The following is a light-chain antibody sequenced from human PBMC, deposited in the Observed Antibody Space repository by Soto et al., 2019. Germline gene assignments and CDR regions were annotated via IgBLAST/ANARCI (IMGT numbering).Light chain of an antibody. J-gene: IGKJ3*01. Sequence: DIQLTQSPSFLSASVGDRVTITCRASQDVSRYLAWYLQKPGKAPNLLIYAASTLRSGVPSRFSGSGSETEFTLTISSLQPEDFATYYCQQLNSYVFAFGPGTKVDIK. CDR1: QDVSRY. V-gene: IGKV1-9*01. CDR3: QQLNSYVFA. CDR2: AAS.